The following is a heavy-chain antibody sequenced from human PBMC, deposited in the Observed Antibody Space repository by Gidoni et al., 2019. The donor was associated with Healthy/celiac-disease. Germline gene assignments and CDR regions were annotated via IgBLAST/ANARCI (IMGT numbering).Heavy chain of an antibody. CDR3: ARTDSSSWYPAEYFQY. D-gene: IGHD6-13*01. J-gene: IGHJ1*01. Sequence: EVQLVESGGGLVKPGGSLRLSCAASAFTFSSYSMNWVRQAPGKGLDWVSSISSSSSYIYYADSVKGRFTISRDNAKNSLYLQMNSLRAEDTAVYYCARTDSSSWYPAEYFQYWGQGTLVTVSS. V-gene: IGHV3-21*01. CDR1: AFTFSSYS. CDR2: ISSSSSYI.